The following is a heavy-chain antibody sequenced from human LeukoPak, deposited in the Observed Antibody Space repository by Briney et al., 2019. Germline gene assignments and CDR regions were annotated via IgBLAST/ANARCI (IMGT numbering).Heavy chain of an antibody. D-gene: IGHD6-19*01. CDR2: ISGSGGNT. V-gene: IGHV3-23*01. Sequence: GGSLRLSCAASGFTFSSYAMTWVRQAPGKGLEWVSAISGSGGNTYYADSVKSRFTISRDNSKNTLYLQMNSLRAEDTAVYYGAKDPFGGGCHRCWFDPWGQGTLVTVSS. J-gene: IGHJ5*02. CDR3: AKDPFGGGCHRCWFDP. CDR1: GFTFSSYA.